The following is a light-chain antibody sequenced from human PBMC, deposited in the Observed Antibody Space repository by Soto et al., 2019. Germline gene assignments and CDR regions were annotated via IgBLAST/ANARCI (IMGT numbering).Light chain of an antibody. CDR3: SSYTGGNPSYV. V-gene: IGLV2-14*02. CDR2: EAT. Sequence: QSVLTQPASVSGSPGQSITISCTGTSSDLGSYNLVSWYQHHPGKAPKLIIYEATKRPSGISSRFSGSKSGYTASLTISGLQAEDEADYYCSSYTGGNPSYVFGTGTKVTVL. J-gene: IGLJ1*01. CDR1: SSDLGSYNL.